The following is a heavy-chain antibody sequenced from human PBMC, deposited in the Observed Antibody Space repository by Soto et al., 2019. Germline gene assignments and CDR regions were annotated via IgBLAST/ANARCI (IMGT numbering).Heavy chain of an antibody. D-gene: IGHD1-20*01. CDR2: IYYSGST. CDR3: ARVTGTVDY. V-gene: IGHV4-59*01. J-gene: IGHJ4*02. Sequence: SSETLSLTCTVSGGSISSYYWSWIQQPPGKGLEWIGYIYYSGSTNYNPSLKSRVTISVDTSKNQFSLKLSSVTAADTAVYYCARVTGTVDYWGQGTLVTVSS. CDR1: GGSISSYY.